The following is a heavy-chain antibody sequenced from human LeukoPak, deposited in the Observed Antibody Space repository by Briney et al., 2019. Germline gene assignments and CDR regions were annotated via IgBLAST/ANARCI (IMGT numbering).Heavy chain of an antibody. Sequence: GGSLRLSCAATGYSFKDYGMHWVRQPPGKGLEWVSAINWNGGGTDYTDSVKGRFTIFRDNAKNSLYLQLSSLRPEDTALYYCAKHLTATNTYIFFGLDVWGQGTSVTVSS. CDR3: AKHLTATNTYIFFGLDV. CDR1: GYSFKDYG. D-gene: IGHD1-26*01. V-gene: IGHV3-9*01. J-gene: IGHJ6*02. CDR2: INWNGGGT.